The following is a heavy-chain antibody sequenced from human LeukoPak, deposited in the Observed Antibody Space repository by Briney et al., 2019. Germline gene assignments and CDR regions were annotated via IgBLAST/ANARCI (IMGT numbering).Heavy chain of an antibody. V-gene: IGHV1-8*01. CDR1: GYTFTSYD. CDR3: ARGFRSSWYYYYYGMDV. Sequence: ASVKVSCKASGYTFTSYDINWVRQATGQGLEWMGWMNPNSGNTGYAQKFQGRVTMTRNTSISTAYMELSSLRSEDTAVYYYARGFRSSWYYYYYGMDVWGQGTTVTVSS. CDR2: MNPNSGNT. D-gene: IGHD6-13*01. J-gene: IGHJ6*02.